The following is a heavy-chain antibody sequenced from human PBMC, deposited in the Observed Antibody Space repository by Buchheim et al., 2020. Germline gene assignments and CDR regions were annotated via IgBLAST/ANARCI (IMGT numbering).Heavy chain of an antibody. CDR1: GNTFSSHH. CDR2: MDPGGGST. J-gene: IGHJ4*02. D-gene: IGHD1-26*01. Sequence: QVHLVQSGAEVKKPGASVRVSCKASGNTFSSHHVHWVRQAPGQGLEWLGIMDPGGGSTINAQNFQGRVTMTRDTSPRTVYMELSSLTSDDTAVYFCARGADSATFYPPDYWGQGTL. CDR3: ARGADSATFYPPDY. V-gene: IGHV1-46*03.